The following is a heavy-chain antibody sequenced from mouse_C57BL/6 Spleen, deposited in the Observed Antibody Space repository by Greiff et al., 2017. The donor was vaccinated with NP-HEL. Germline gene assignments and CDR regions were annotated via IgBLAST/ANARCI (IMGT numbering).Heavy chain of an antibody. D-gene: IGHD2-5*01. CDR3: ARLRSNYDWYFDV. J-gene: IGHJ1*03. CDR2: ISSGGSYT. V-gene: IGHV5-6*01. Sequence: EVQGVESGGDLVKPGGSLKLSCAASGFTFSSYGMSWVRQTPDKRLEWVATISSGGSYTYYPDSVKGRFTISRDNAKNTLYLQISRLKSEDTAMYYWARLRSNYDWYFDVWGTGTTVTVSS. CDR1: GFTFSSYG.